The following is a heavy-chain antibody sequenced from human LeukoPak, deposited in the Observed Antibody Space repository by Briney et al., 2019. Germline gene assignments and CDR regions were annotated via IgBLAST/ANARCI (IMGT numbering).Heavy chain of an antibody. D-gene: IGHD3-10*01. CDR1: GYTFTSYG. CDR2: ISAYNGNT. CDR3: ARNYGSGTYNWFDP. J-gene: IGHJ5*02. V-gene: IGHV1-18*01. Sequence: ASVKVSCKASGYTFTSYGISWVRQAPGQGLEWMGWISAYNGNTNYAQKLQGRVTMTTDTSTSTAYMELSSLRSEDTAVYYCARNYGSGTYNWFDPWGQGTLVTVSS.